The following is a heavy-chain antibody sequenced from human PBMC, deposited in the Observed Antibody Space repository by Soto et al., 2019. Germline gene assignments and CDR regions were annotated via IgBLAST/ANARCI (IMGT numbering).Heavy chain of an antibody. Sequence: SETLSLTCSVSTGSMRTYYWTWIRQSPGKGLEWIGQISHTGRTKYNPSLESRVTISVDTSRKQFSLKLTSVTAADAALYYCARDDTTGLFDFWGQGTLVTVSS. D-gene: IGHD4-17*01. J-gene: IGHJ4*02. CDR2: ISHTGRT. CDR3: ARDDTTGLFDF. V-gene: IGHV4-59*01. CDR1: TGSMRTYY.